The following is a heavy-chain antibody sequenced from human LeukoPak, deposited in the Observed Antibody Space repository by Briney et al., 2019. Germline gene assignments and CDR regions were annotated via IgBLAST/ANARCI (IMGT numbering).Heavy chain of an antibody. Sequence: PGGSLRLSCAASGFTFSSYSMNWVRQAPGKGLEWVSSISSSSSYIYYADSVKGRFTISRDNSKNTLYLQMNSLRAEDTAVYYCAKSAGVYDSSGYYIITPFDYWGQGTLVTVSS. CDR2: ISSSSSYI. V-gene: IGHV3-21*04. CDR1: GFTFSSYS. D-gene: IGHD3-22*01. CDR3: AKSAGVYDSSGYYIITPFDY. J-gene: IGHJ4*02.